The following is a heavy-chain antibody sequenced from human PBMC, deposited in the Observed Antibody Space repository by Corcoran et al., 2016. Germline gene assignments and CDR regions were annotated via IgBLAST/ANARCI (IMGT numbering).Heavy chain of an antibody. Sequence: QVQLVQSGAEVKKPGASVKVSCKASGYTFTSYAMHWVRQAPGQRLEWMGWINAGNGNTKYSQKFQGRVTITRDTSASTAYMELSSLRSEDTAVYYCARSIGKYSSSTPAPSNYYYGMDVWGQGTTVTVSS. J-gene: IGHJ6*02. V-gene: IGHV1-3*01. CDR3: ARSIGKYSSSTPAPSNYYYGMDV. CDR2: INAGNGNT. CDR1: GYTFTSYA. D-gene: IGHD6-6*01.